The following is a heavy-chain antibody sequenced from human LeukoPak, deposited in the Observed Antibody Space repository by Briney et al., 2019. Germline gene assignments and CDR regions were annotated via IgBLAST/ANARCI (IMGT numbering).Heavy chain of an antibody. CDR1: GYTFTSYG. D-gene: IGHD3-16*02. CDR2: ISAYNGNT. Sequence: GASVKVSCKASGYTFTSYGISWVRQAPGQGLEWMGWISAYNGNTNYAQKLQGRVTMTTDTSTSTAYMELRSLRSDDTAVYYCATYYDXIWGSYRQPNTAFDYWGQGTLVTVSS. J-gene: IGHJ4*02. CDR3: ATYYDXIWGSYRQPNTAFDY. V-gene: IGHV1-18*01.